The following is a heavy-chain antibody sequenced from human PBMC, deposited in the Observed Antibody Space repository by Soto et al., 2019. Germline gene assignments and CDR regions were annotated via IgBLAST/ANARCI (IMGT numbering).Heavy chain of an antibody. CDR3: ARGDGYLSVGFDP. V-gene: IGHV3-33*01. D-gene: IGHD6-13*01. CDR1: GFTFSTYG. J-gene: IGHJ5*02. Sequence: QVQLVESGGGVVQPGRSLRLSCAASGFTFSTYGMHWVRQAPGKGLEWVAVIWYDGSNKYYADSVKGRFTISRDNSKNTLYLQMNSLRAEDTAVYYCARGDGYLSVGFDPWGQGTLVTVSS. CDR2: IWYDGSNK.